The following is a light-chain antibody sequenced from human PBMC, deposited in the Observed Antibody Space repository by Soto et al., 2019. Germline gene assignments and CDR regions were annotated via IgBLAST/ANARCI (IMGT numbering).Light chain of an antibody. J-gene: IGKJ4*02. CDR1: QTISSY. CDR2: AAS. Sequence: DLQVMPSPASHTSCVRGSVTISCLASQTISSYLNWYQQKPGQAPKLLFYAASTLQSGVPYRFSGSGSGTDFTLTISSLQAEDFATYYCQPSYSTPLTFGGGTKVDIK. CDR3: QPSYSTPLT. V-gene: IGKV1-39*01.